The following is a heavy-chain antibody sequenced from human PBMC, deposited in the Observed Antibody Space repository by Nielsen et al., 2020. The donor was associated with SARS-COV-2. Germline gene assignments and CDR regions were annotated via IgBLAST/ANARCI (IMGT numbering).Heavy chain of an antibody. CDR3: AKDFHDYGDYVGETDYYYYGMDV. Sequence: GGSLRLSCAASGFTFSSYGMHWVRQAPGKGLEWVAVIWYDGSNKYYADSVKGRLTISRDNSKNTLYLQMNSLRAEDTAVYYCAKDFHDYGDYVGETDYYYYGMDVWGQGTTVTVSS. CDR1: GFTFSSYG. J-gene: IGHJ6*02. D-gene: IGHD4-17*01. V-gene: IGHV3-30*02. CDR2: IWYDGSNK.